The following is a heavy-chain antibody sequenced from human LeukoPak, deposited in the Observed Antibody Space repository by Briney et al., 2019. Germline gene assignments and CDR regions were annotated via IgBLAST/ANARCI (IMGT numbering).Heavy chain of an antibody. V-gene: IGHV3-21*01. CDR3: ARDGLDYYDSSGFYFDY. Sequence: GGSLRLSCAASGSTFSSYSMNWVRQAPGKGLEWVSSISSSSSYIYYADSVKGRFTISRDNAKNSLYLQMNSLRAEDTAVYYCARDGLDYYDSSGFYFDYWGQGTLVTVSS. CDR2: ISSSSSYI. D-gene: IGHD3-22*01. CDR1: GSTFSSYS. J-gene: IGHJ4*02.